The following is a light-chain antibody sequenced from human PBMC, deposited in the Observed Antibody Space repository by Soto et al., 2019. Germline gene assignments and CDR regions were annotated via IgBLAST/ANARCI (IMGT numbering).Light chain of an antibody. V-gene: IGLV2-14*03. J-gene: IGLJ1*01. CDR3: YSWNSNSDTHYV. CDR2: DVN. Sequence: QSVLTQPASVSGSPGQSITISCTGTSSDIGASNYLSWYQQHPGQAPKLMISDVNNRPSGISDRFSGSKSGNTASLTISGLQAEDEADYYCYSWNSNSDTHYVFGTGTKLTVL. CDR1: SSDIGASNY.